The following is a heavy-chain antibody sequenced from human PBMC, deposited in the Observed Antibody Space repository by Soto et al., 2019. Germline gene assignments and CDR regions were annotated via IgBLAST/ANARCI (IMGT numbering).Heavy chain of an antibody. J-gene: IGHJ6*02. CDR1: GYTFTSYY. CDR2: INPSGGST. V-gene: IGHV1-46*01. Sequence: QVQLVQSGAEVKKPGASVKVSCKASGYTFTSYYMHWVRQAPGQGLEWMGIINPSGGSTSYAQKFQGRVTMTRDTSTSTVYMELSSLRSEDTAVYYCATSYGDYVGYYYGMDVWGQGTTVTVSS. CDR3: ATSYGDYVGYYYGMDV. D-gene: IGHD4-17*01.